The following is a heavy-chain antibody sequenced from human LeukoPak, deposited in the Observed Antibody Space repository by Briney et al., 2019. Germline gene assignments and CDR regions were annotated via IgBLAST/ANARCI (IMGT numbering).Heavy chain of an antibody. CDR3: ARVPRHPWFDP. CDR2: MNPNSGNT. Sequence: ASVKVSCKASGYTFTSYDINWVRQATGQGLEWMGWMNPNSGNTGYAQKFQGRVTMIRNTSISTAYMELGSLGSEDTAVYYCARVPRHPWFDPWGQGTLVTVSS. CDR1: GYTFTSYD. J-gene: IGHJ5*02. V-gene: IGHV1-8*01.